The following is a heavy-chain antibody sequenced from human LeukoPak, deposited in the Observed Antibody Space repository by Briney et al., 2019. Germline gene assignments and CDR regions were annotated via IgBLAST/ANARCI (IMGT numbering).Heavy chain of an antibody. J-gene: IGHJ4*02. D-gene: IGHD6-13*01. V-gene: IGHV5-51*01. CDR1: GYSFTSYW. CDR2: IYPGDSDT. Sequence: GESLKISCKGSGYSFTSYWIGWVRQMPGKGLEWMGIIYPGDSDTRYSPSFQGQVTMSADKSISTAYLQWSSLKASDTAMYYCARPIGLSSSSWSYFDYWGQGTLVTVSS. CDR3: ARPIGLSSSSWSYFDY.